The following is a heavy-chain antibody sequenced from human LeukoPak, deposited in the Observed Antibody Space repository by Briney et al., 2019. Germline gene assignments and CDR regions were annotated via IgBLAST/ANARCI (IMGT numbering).Heavy chain of an antibody. Sequence: GGSLRLSCAASGFTVSSNYMSWVRQAPGKGLEWVSVIYAGGSTYYADSEKGRFTISRDNSKNTLYLQMSSLRAEDTAVYYCARGFCSGGSCYDFDYWGQGTLVTVSS. CDR1: GFTVSSNY. CDR3: ARGFCSGGSCYDFDY. J-gene: IGHJ4*02. D-gene: IGHD2-15*01. V-gene: IGHV3-53*01. CDR2: IYAGGST.